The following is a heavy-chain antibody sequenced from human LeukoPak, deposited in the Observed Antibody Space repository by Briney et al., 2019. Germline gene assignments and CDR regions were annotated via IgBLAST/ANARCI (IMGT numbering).Heavy chain of an antibody. CDR3: ASIYGSGSQGLDY. V-gene: IGHV3-21*01. Sequence: KPGGSLRLSCAASGFTFSSYSMNWVRQAPGKGLEWVSSISSSSRYIYYADSVKGRFTISRDNAKNSLYLQMNSLRAEDTAVYYCASIYGSGSQGLDYWGQGTLVTVSS. CDR1: GFTFSSYS. J-gene: IGHJ4*02. D-gene: IGHD3-10*01. CDR2: ISSSSRYI.